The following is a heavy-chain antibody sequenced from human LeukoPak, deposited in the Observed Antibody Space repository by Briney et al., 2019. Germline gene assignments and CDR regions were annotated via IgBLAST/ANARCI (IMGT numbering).Heavy chain of an antibody. CDR1: GGTFRSHI. CDR3: TRVNLRGSQYNWFDP. D-gene: IGHD1-26*01. J-gene: IGHJ5*02. V-gene: IGHV1-69*08. CDR2: ITPVIDSA. Sequence: SVKVSCKTSGGTFRSHIFSWVRQAPGQGLEWMGRITPVIDSAKYAQKFRDRLTITADTSTGTAYMVLSSLTPDDTALYYCTRVNLRGSQYNWFDPWGQGTLVIVSS.